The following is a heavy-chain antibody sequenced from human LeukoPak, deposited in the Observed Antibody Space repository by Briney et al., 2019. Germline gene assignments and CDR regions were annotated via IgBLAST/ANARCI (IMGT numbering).Heavy chain of an antibody. CDR2: ISWSSDSI. J-gene: IGHJ4*02. V-gene: IGHV3-9*01. CDR3: AKVRPPYYDFWSGSDYFDY. CDR1: GFTFDDYA. Sequence: PGGSLRLSCAASGFTFDDYAMHWVRQAPGKGLEWVSGISWSSDSIGYADSVKGRFTISRDNAKNSLYLQMSSLRAEDTALYYCAKVRPPYYDFWSGSDYFDYWGQGTLVTVSS. D-gene: IGHD3-3*01.